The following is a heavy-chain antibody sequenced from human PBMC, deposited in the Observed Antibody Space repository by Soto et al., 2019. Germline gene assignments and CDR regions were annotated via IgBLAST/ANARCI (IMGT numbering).Heavy chain of an antibody. CDR3: ARSSGVPSPDFDY. Sequence: PGGSLRLSCAASGFAFSIYAIHWVRQAPGKGLEWVAIISHDGTNRYYTDSVRGRFTISRDNSKNTVYLEMDSLRADDTAVYYCARSSGVPSPDFDYWGQGTLVTVSS. V-gene: IGHV3-30-3*01. J-gene: IGHJ4*02. D-gene: IGHD3-3*01. CDR1: GFAFSIYA. CDR2: ISHDGTNR.